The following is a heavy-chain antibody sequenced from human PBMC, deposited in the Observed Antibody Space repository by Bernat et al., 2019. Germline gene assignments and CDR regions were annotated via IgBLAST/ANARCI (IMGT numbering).Heavy chain of an antibody. CDR2: ISGSTT. V-gene: IGHV3-23*01. D-gene: IGHD3-10*01. CDR1: GFTFSSYA. J-gene: IGHJ4*02. Sequence: EVQLLESGGGLVQPGGSLRLSCAASGFTFSSYAMSWVRQAPGKGLEWISVISGSTTYHGESVKGRFTISRDNSKNTLYLQMNSLRAEDTAIYYCAKSRLGEISCDFWGQGTLVTVSS. CDR3: AKSRLGEISCDF.